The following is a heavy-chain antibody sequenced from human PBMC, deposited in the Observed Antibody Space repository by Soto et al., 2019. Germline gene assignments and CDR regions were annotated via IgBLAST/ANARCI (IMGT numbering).Heavy chain of an antibody. D-gene: IGHD5-18*01. CDR3: ARDLTLMEIGGYSYAVSGAFDI. CDR2: IKQDGSEK. Sequence: GGSLRLSCAASGFTFSSYWMSWVRQAPGKGLEWVANIKQDGSEKYYVDSVKGRFTISRDNAKNSLYLQMNSLRAEDTAVYYCARDLTLMEIGGYSYAVSGAFDIWGQGTMVTVSS. J-gene: IGHJ3*02. V-gene: IGHV3-7*05. CDR1: GFTFSSYW.